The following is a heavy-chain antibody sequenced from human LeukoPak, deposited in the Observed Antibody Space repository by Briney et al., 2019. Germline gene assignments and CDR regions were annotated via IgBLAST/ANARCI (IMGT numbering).Heavy chain of an antibody. CDR2: IYYSGSS. CDR1: GGSLSSYY. CDR3: ARDPSGHFDY. D-gene: IGHD2-15*01. Sequence: PSETLSLTCTVSGGSLSSYYWSWIRQPPGKGLEWIGYIYYSGSSNYNPSLKSRVSMSVDTSKNQVSLKLSSVTAADTAVYYCARDPSGHFDYWGQGTLVTVSS. V-gene: IGHV4-59*01. J-gene: IGHJ4*01.